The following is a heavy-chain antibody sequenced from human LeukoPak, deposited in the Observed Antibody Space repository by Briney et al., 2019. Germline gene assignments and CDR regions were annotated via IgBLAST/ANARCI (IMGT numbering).Heavy chain of an antibody. Sequence: ASVKVSCKASGYTFTGYCLYWVRQAPGQGLEWMGWINPNSGGTNCAQKFQGRVTMTRDTSISTAYMELSRLRSDDTAVYYCARDYQGIAVAGTSGAVDIWGQGTMVTVSS. CDR1: GYTFTGYC. CDR3: ARDYQGIAVAGTSGAVDI. V-gene: IGHV1-2*02. CDR2: INPNSGGT. J-gene: IGHJ3*02. D-gene: IGHD6-19*01.